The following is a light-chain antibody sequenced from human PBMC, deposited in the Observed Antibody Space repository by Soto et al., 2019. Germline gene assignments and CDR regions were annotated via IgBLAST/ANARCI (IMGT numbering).Light chain of an antibody. Sequence: QSVLTQPPSVSAAPGQKVTISCSGSSFNIGNNYVSWFQQLPGTAPKLLIYDSNKRPSGIPDRFSGPKSGTSATLDITGLQTGDEADYYCATWDSSLTGEVFGGGTKLTVL. CDR3: ATWDSSLTGEV. V-gene: IGLV1-51*01. CDR2: DSN. CDR1: SFNIGNNY. J-gene: IGLJ2*01.